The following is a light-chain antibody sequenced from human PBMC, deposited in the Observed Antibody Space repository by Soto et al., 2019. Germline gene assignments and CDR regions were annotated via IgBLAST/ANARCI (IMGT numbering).Light chain of an antibody. V-gene: IGLV2-14*01. CDR1: SSDVGGYDY. Sequence: QSVLTQPASVSGSPGQSITISCTGTSSDVGGYDYVSWYQQHPGKVPILLIYEVTNRPSGVSNRFSASKSGNTASLTISGLQAEDEADYYCSSYTGRTTTLFGSGSKVIVL. CDR3: SSYTGRTTTL. J-gene: IGLJ1*01. CDR2: EVT.